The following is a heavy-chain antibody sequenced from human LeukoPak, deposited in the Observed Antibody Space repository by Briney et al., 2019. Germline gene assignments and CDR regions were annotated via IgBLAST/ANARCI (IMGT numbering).Heavy chain of an antibody. CDR1: GFTFSSFG. CDR2: IWYDGSNK. V-gene: IGHV3-33*01. J-gene: IGHJ4*02. Sequence: GGSLRLSCAASGFTFSSFGMHWVRQAPGKGLEWVAVIWYDGSNKHYADSVKGRFTISRDNSKNTLYLQMNSLRAEDTAVYYCARGGYYDSSGYSDYWGQGTLVTVSS. CDR3: ARGGYYDSSGYSDY. D-gene: IGHD3-22*01.